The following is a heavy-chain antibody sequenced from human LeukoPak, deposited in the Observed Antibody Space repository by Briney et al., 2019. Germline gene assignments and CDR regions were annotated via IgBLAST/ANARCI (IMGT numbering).Heavy chain of an antibody. CDR2: IYYSGST. CDR1: GGSISSGGYY. CDR3: AREKSYYYGSGTMGVDY. D-gene: IGHD3-10*01. V-gene: IGHV4-31*03. Sequence: PSQTLSLTCTVSGGSISSGGYYWSWIRPHPGKGLEWIGYIYYSGSTYYNPSLKSRVTISVDTSKNQFSLKLSSVTAADTAVYYCAREKSYYYGSGTMGVDYWGQGTLVTVSS. J-gene: IGHJ4*02.